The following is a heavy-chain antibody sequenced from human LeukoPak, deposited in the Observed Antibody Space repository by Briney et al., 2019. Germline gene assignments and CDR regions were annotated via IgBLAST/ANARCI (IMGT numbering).Heavy chain of an antibody. CDR2: IYYSGTT. CDR3: ARRSWFGDYDY. J-gene: IGHJ4*02. D-gene: IGHD3-10*01. Sequence: SETLSLTCTVSGGSISSGGYYWSWIRQHPGKGLEWIGCIYYSGTTYYHPSLTSRVAISVDTSKNQFSLKLSSVTAADTAVYYCARRSWFGDYDYWGQGTLVTVSS. CDR1: GGSISSGGYY. V-gene: IGHV4-31*03.